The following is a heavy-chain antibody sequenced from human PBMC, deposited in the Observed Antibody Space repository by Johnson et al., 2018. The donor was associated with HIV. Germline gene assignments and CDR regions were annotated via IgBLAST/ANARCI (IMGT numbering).Heavy chain of an antibody. D-gene: IGHD2-15*01. V-gene: IGHV3-33*03. CDR3: AGRDLLRAFDF. CDR2: IWYDGSNK. CDR1: GFTFSSYA. Sequence: VQLVESGGGVVQPGRSLRLSCAASGFTFSSYAMHWVRQAPGKGLEWVAVIWYDGSNKYYATSVKGRFTISRDNAKNSLYLQMNSLRAEDTAVYYCAGRDLLRAFDFWGQGTMVTVSS. J-gene: IGHJ3*01.